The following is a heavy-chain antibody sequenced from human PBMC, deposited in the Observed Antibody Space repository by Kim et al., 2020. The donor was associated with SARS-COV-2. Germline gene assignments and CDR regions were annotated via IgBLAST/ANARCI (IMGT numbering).Heavy chain of an antibody. CDR1: GFTFTTYA. Sequence: GGSLRLSCAASGFTFTTYAVYWVRQAPGRGLEWVASISFDGRAQNYAGTVKGRFTISRDDSRATVYLDMSGLRPDDTAVYYCAKGNNLLGGKNGVDYWGPGTRVTASS. J-gene: IGHJ4*02. CDR2: ISFDGRAQ. D-gene: IGHD3-16*01. V-gene: IGHV3-30*18. CDR3: AKGNNLLGGKNGVDY.